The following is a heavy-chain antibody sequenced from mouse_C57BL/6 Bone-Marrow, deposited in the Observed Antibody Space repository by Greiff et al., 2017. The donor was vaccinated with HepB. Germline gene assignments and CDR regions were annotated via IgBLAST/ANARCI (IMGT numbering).Heavy chain of an antibody. V-gene: IGHV5-4*01. CDR3: AREQRGSSSLAWFAY. Sequence: EVKLMESGGGLVKPGGSLKLSCAASGFTFSSYAMSWVRQTPEKRLEWVATISDGGSYTYYPDNVKGRFTISRDNAKNNLYLQMSHLKSEDTAMYYCAREQRGSSSLAWFAYWGQGTLVTVSA. J-gene: IGHJ3*01. D-gene: IGHD1-1*01. CDR1: GFTFSSYA. CDR2: ISDGGSYT.